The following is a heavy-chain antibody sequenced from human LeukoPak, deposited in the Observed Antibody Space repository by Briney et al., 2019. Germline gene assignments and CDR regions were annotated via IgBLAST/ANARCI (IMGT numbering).Heavy chain of an antibody. CDR2: VSGSGGTT. CDR1: GFTFSNYA. Sequence: GGSPRLSCAASGFTFSNYAMSWVRQAPGKGLEWVSAVSGSGGTTYYADSVKGRFTVSRDNSKNTLFLQMNSLRAEDTAVYYCAAGTAADFWGQGTLVTVSS. CDR3: AAGTAADF. V-gene: IGHV3-23*01. D-gene: IGHD6-13*01. J-gene: IGHJ4*02.